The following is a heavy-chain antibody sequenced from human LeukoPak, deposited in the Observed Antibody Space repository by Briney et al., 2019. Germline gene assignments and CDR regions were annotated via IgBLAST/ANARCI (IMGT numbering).Heavy chain of an antibody. J-gene: IGHJ6*02. CDR3: ARDTPSYDILTNYYYYYGMDV. CDR2: IIPIFGTA. V-gene: IGHV1-69*13. D-gene: IGHD3-9*01. CDR1: GGTFSSYA. Sequence: ASVKVSCKASGGTFSSYAISWVRQAPGQGLEWMGGIIPIFGTANYAQKFQGRVTITADESTSTAYMELSSLRSEDTAVYYCARDTPSYDILTNYYYYYGMDVWGQGTTVTVSS.